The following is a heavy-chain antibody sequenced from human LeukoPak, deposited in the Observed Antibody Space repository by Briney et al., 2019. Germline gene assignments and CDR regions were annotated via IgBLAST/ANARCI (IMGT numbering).Heavy chain of an antibody. V-gene: IGHV3-73*01. J-gene: IGHJ6*02. CDR2: IRSKANSYAT. CDR1: GFTFSGSA. D-gene: IGHD1-26*01. Sequence: GGSPKLSCAASGFTFSGSAMHWVRQASGKGLEWVGRIRSKANSYATAYAASVKGRFTISRDDSKNTAYLQMNSLKTEDTAVYYCTRHGNIVGADYYYYGMDVWGQGTTVTVSS. CDR3: TRHGNIVGADYYYYGMDV.